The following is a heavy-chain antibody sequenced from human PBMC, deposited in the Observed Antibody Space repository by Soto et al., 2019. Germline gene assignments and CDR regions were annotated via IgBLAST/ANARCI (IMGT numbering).Heavy chain of an antibody. V-gene: IGHV4-31*03. CDR3: ARDTLIVATPGQPETWYGMDV. J-gene: IGHJ6*02. D-gene: IGHD5-12*01. Sequence: SETLSLTCTVSGGSISSGGYYWSWIRQHPGKGLEWIGYIYYSGSTYYNPSLKSRVTISVDTSKNQFSLKLSSVTAADTAVYYCARDTLIVATPGQPETWYGMDVWGQGTTVTVSS. CDR1: GGSISSGGYY. CDR2: IYYSGST.